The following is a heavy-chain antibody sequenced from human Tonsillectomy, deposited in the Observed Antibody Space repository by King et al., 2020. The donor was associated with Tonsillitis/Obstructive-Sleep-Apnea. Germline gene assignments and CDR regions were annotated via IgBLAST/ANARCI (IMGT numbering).Heavy chain of an antibody. D-gene: IGHD3-9*01. CDR1: GFSFSSYA. V-gene: IGHV3-23*04. CDR2: ISGSGGIT. Sequence: VQLVESGGGLVQPGGSLRLCCAASGFSFSSYAMNWVRQAPGKGLEWVSIISGSGGITYYADSVKGRFTISRDNSKNTLYLQMNSLRAEDTDVYYCAKDREYYDILTGVNYWGQGTLVTVSS. CDR3: AKDREYYDILTGVNY. J-gene: IGHJ4*02.